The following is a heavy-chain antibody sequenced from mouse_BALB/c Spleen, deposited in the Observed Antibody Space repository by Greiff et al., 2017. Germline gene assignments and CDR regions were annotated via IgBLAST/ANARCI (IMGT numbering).Heavy chain of an antibody. CDR1: GYTFTDYY. CDR2: IYPGSGNT. V-gene: IGHV1-77*01. J-gene: IGHJ4*01. Sequence: QVQLQQSGAELARPGASVKLSCKASGYTFTDYYINWVKQRTGQGLEWIGEIYPGSGNTYYNEKFKGKATLTADKSSSTAYMQLSSLTSEDSAVYFCATIGTDYWGQGTSVTVSS. CDR3: ATIGTDY. D-gene: IGHD3-1*01.